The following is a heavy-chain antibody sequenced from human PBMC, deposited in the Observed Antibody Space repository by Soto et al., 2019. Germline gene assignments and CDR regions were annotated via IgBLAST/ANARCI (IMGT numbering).Heavy chain of an antibody. J-gene: IGHJ3*01. D-gene: IGHD1-26*01. CDR2: INENGDAQ. CDR1: GFIISMHW. Sequence: EVQLVESGGGLVQPGGSLRLSCEASGFIISMHWMRWVRQAPGKGLEWVANINENGDAQYYVGSLRGRFTVSRDNTKNSLYLQMNNVRVDDTAVYYCAREGVGHLDREFEVWGQGTMVTVSS. V-gene: IGHV3-7*01. CDR3: AREGVGHLDREFEV.